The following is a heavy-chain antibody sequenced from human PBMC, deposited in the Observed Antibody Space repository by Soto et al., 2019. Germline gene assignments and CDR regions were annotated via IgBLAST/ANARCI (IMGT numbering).Heavy chain of an antibody. V-gene: IGHV3-23*01. Sequence: GGSLRLSCAASGFTFNSYAMSWVRQAPGKGLEWVSAISGSGGSTYYADSVKGRFTISRDNSKNTLYLQMNSLRAEDTAVYYCAKPAYSSGWYQNWFDPWGQGTLVTVSS. CDR3: AKPAYSSGWYQNWFDP. J-gene: IGHJ5*02. D-gene: IGHD6-19*01. CDR2: ISGSGGST. CDR1: GFTFNSYA.